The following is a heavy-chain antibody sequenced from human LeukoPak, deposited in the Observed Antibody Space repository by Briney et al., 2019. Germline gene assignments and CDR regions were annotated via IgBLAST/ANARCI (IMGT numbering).Heavy chain of an antibody. CDR3: ARDRYGDYSFDY. CDR1: GFTFSSYA. CDR2: ISGSGGTT. J-gene: IGHJ4*02. D-gene: IGHD4-17*01. V-gene: IGHV3-23*01. Sequence: GGSLRLSCATSGFTFSSYAMTWVRQAPGKGLEWVSAISGSGGTTYYADSVKGRFTISRDNSKNTLYLQMNSLRVEDTAVYYCARDRYGDYSFDYWGQGTLVTVSS.